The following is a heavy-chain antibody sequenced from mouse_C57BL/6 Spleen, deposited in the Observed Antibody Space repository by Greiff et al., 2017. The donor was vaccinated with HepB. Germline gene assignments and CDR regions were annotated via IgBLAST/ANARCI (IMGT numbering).Heavy chain of an antibody. V-gene: IGHV1-9*01. D-gene: IGHD1-1*01. CDR2: ILPGSGST. CDR3: ARPNYYGSSPYYAMDY. Sequence: QVQLKESGAELMKPGASVKLSCKATGYTFTGYWIEWVKQRPGHGLEWIGEILPGSGSTNYNEKFKGKATFTADTSSNTAYMQLSSLTTEDSAIYYFARPNYYGSSPYYAMDYWGQGTSVTVSS. J-gene: IGHJ4*01. CDR1: GYTFTGYW.